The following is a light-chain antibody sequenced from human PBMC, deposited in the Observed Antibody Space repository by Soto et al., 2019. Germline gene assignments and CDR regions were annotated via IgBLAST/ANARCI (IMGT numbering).Light chain of an antibody. CDR2: AAS. J-gene: IGKJ1*01. V-gene: IGKV1-27*01. CDR3: QKYNSAPWT. CDR1: QGIYNF. Sequence: DTQMTQSPSSLSASVGDRVIITCRASQGIYNFLAWYQQKPGKVPKLLIDAASTLQSGVPSRFSGSGSGTDFTLTISSLQPEDVATYYCQKYNSAPWTFGQGTKVEIK.